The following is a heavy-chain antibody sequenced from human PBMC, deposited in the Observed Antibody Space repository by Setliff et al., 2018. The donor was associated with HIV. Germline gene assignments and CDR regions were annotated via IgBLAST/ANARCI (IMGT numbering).Heavy chain of an antibody. D-gene: IGHD2-21*02. CDR2: IYKSGTT. CDR3: GRLSETAMASFDS. CDR1: GGSVNSYH. V-gene: IGHV4-59*08. J-gene: IGHJ4*02. Sequence: SETLSLTCSVSGGSVNSYHWSWIRQPPGKGLEWIGYIYKSGTTNYSPSLKSRVTISAGPSKNQFSLKLTSVTAADTAVYYCGRLSETAMASFDSWGQGIQVTVSS.